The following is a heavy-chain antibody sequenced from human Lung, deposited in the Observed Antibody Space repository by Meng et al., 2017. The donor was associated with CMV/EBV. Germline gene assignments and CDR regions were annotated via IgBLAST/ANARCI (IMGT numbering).Heavy chain of an antibody. CDR1: GYAFISYD. Sequence: SXXVSXXASGYAFISYDINWVRQATGQGLEWMGWMNPNSGKTGYAQKFQGRVTITRDISINTAYMEVSSLRSEDTAVYFCARAGGNSNYYYGMDVWGQGTXVTVSS. CDR3: ARAGGNSNYYYGMDV. J-gene: IGHJ6*02. D-gene: IGHD4-23*01. V-gene: IGHV1-8*03. CDR2: MNPNSGKT.